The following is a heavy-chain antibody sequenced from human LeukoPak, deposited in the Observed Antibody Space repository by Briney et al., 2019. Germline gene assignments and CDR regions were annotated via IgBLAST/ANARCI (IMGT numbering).Heavy chain of an antibody. CDR2: IYNTGST. V-gene: IGHV4-30-4*01. CDR3: ARQSAGMDV. Sequence: SQTLSLTCTVTGGPISGGDYYWTWIRQPPGKGLEWIGFIYNTGSTYSNPSLESRLTISLDTSKNQFSLKLSSVTAANTAVYYCARQSAGMDVWGQGTTVTVSS. CDR1: GGPISGGDYY. J-gene: IGHJ6*02.